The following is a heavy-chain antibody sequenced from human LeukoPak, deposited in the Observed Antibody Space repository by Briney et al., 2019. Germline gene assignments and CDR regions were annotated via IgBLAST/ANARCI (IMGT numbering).Heavy chain of an antibody. J-gene: IGHJ4*02. V-gene: IGHV3-23*01. CDR1: GFTFSSYA. D-gene: IGHD3-22*01. Sequence: GGSLRLSCAASGFTFSSYAMSWVRQAPGKGLEWVSAISGSGGSTYYADSVKGRFTISRDNSKNTLYLQMNSLRAEDTAVYYCAKDLADRSYYDSSGFDYWGQGTLVTVSS. CDR2: ISGSGGST. CDR3: AKDLADRSYYDSSGFDY.